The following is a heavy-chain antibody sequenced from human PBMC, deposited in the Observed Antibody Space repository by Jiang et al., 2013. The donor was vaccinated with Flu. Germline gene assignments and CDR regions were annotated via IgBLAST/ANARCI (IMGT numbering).Heavy chain of an antibody. CDR2: IKQDGSXK. Sequence: SSYWMSWVRQAPGKGLEWVANIKQDGSXKYYVDSVKGRFTISRDNAKNSLYLQMNSLRAEDTAVYYCARDPTGSSGGWGQGTLVTVSS. V-gene: IGHV3-7*01. D-gene: IGHD6-19*01. CDR1: SSYW. J-gene: IGHJ4*02. CDR3: ARDPTGSSGG.